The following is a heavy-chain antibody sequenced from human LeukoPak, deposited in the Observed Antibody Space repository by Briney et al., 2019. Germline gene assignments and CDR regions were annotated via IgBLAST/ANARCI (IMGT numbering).Heavy chain of an antibody. D-gene: IGHD2-2*01. J-gene: IGHJ4*02. V-gene: IGHV1-2*02. CDR2: VNPNSSDT. CDR1: GYTFTESY. CDR3: ARANCPYCSSTTCLFDY. Sequence: GAAAKVSRKPPGYTFTESYMQWGRPTPGQRGGCMGWVNPNSSDTNYAQKYQGRVTMTRDTSISTAHMELSRLRSDDTAVYYCARANCPYCSSTTCLFDYWGQGTLVIVSS.